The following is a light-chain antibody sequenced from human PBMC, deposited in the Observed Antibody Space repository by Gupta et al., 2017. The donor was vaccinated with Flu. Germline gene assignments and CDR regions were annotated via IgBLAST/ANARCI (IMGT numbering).Light chain of an antibody. J-gene: IGKJ4*01. CDR3: QQYYSYPLT. CDR2: KAS. V-gene: IGKV1-5*03. CDR1: QTFNSW. Sequence: DIQMTHPPSTLSASVGDRVTMTFRASQTFNSWFAWFQQKPGKAPKLLIHKASTLESGVPSRFSGSGSGTEFTLTISSLQPDDFATYSCQQYYSYPLTFGRGTKVEIK.